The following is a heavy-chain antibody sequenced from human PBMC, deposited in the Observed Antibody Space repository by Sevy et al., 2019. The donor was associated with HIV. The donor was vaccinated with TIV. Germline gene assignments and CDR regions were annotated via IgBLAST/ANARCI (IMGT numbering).Heavy chain of an antibody. V-gene: IGHV3-48*01. CDR1: EFTFSDYN. CDR2: ISSAGLSI. CDR3: ARDVEYYYDSSGHYYPTSSFES. Sequence: GGSLRLSCEASEFTFSDYNMNWVRQAPGKGLEWVSYISSAGLSIFYADSVKGRFTVSRDNARDSLFLQMDSLRAEDTAVYYCARDVEYYYDSSGHYYPTSSFESWGRGTLVTVSS. J-gene: IGHJ4*02. D-gene: IGHD3-22*01.